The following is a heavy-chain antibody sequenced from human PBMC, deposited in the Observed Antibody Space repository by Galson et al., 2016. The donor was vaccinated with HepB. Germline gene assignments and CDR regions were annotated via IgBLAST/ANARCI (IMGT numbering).Heavy chain of an antibody. CDR3: VKEGGDFDWFPPDAFDI. Sequence: SLRLSCAASGFTFSGYAMHWVRQAPGKGLEYVSAISSNGGSTYYADSVTGRFTISRDNSKNTLYLQMSSLRAEDTAVYYCVKEGGDFDWFPPDAFDIWGQGTMVTVSS. CDR1: GFTFSGYA. CDR2: ISSNGGST. V-gene: IGHV3-64D*06. D-gene: IGHD3-9*01. J-gene: IGHJ3*02.